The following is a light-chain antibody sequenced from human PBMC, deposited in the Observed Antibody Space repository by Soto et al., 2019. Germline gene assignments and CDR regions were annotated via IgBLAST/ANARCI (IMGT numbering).Light chain of an antibody. CDR2: EVN. J-gene: IGLJ2*01. Sequence: QSALTQPASVSGSPGQSITISCTGTSSDVGGYNYVSWYQQHPGKAPKLMIYEVNSRPSGVSTRFSGSKSGNTASLTISGLQAEDEADYYCYSYAGSSTHVVFGGGTKLTVL. V-gene: IGLV2-14*01. CDR1: SSDVGGYNY. CDR3: YSYAGSSTHVV.